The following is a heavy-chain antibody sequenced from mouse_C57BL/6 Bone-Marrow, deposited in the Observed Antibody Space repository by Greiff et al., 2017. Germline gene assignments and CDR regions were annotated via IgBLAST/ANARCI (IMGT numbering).Heavy chain of an antibody. J-gene: IGHJ2*01. Sequence: EVKLMESGAELVRPGASVKLSCTASGFNIKDDYMHWVKQRPEQGLEWIGWIDPENGDTEYASKFQGKATITADTSSNTAYLQLSSLTSEDTAVYYCTNINWDGYWGQGTTLTVSS. CDR3: TNINWDGY. CDR2: IDPENGDT. V-gene: IGHV14-4*01. CDR1: GFNIKDDY. D-gene: IGHD4-1*01.